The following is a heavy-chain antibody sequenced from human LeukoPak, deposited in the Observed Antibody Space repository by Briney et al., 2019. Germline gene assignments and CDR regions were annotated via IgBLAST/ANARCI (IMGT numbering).Heavy chain of an antibody. CDR3: ARAPFLTGYYSALFDY. Sequence: AASVKVSCKASGYTFTSYYMHWVRQAPGQGLEWIGIIDPSGGSTSYAQKLQGRVTMTTDTSTSTAYMELRSLRSDDTAVYYCARAPFLTGYYSALFDYWGQGTLVTVSS. D-gene: IGHD3-9*01. CDR1: GYTFTSYY. CDR2: IDPSGGST. V-gene: IGHV1-46*01. J-gene: IGHJ4*02.